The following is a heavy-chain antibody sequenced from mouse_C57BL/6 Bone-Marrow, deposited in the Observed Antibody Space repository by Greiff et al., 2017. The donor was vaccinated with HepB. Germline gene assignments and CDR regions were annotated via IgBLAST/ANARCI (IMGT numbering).Heavy chain of an antibody. J-gene: IGHJ1*03. Sequence: EVKVVESGGGLVKPGGSLKLSCAASGFTFSDYGMHWVRQAPEKGLEWVAYISSGSSTIYYADTVKGRFTISRDNAKNTLFLQMTSLRSEDTAMYYCARDYYGSSPTWYFDVWGTGTTVTVSS. CDR1: GFTFSDYG. V-gene: IGHV5-17*01. CDR2: ISSGSSTI. D-gene: IGHD1-1*01. CDR3: ARDYYGSSPTWYFDV.